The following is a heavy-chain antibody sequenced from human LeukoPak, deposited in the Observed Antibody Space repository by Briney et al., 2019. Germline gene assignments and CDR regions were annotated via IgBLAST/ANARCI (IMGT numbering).Heavy chain of an antibody. V-gene: IGHV4-39*01. CDR1: GGSISSSSYY. CDR2: IYYSGST. J-gene: IGHJ4*02. Sequence: SETMSLTCTVSGGSISSSSYYWGWIRQPPGKGLEWIGSIYYSGSTYYNPSLKSRVTISVDTSKNQFSLKLSSVTAADSAVYYCARRLAVYGDFFDYWGQGTLVTVSS. CDR3: ARRLAVYGDFFDY. D-gene: IGHD4-17*01.